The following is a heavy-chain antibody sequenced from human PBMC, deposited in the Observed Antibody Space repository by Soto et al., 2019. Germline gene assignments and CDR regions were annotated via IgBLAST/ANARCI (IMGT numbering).Heavy chain of an antibody. V-gene: IGHV1-3*01. J-gene: IGHJ4*02. CDR3: ARDLEKYQLLSTLDY. CDR1: GYTFTSYA. D-gene: IGHD2-2*01. Sequence: GASVKVSCKASGYTFTSYAMHWVRQAPGQRLEWMGWINAGNGNTKYSQKFQGRVTITRDTSASTAYMELSSLRSEDTAVYYCARDLEKYQLLSTLDYWGQGTLVTVSS. CDR2: INAGNGNT.